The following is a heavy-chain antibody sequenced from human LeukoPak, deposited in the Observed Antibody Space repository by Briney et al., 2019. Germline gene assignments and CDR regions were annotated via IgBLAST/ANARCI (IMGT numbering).Heavy chain of an antibody. V-gene: IGHV1-69*05. Sequence: SVKVSCKASGGTFSSYAISWVRQAPGQGLEWMGGIIPIFGTANYAQKFQGRVTITTDESTSTAYMELSSLRSEDAAVYYCARARDFWSGYTENWFDPWGQGTLVTVSS. CDR1: GGTFSSYA. D-gene: IGHD3-3*01. CDR3: ARARDFWSGYTENWFDP. J-gene: IGHJ5*02. CDR2: IIPIFGTA.